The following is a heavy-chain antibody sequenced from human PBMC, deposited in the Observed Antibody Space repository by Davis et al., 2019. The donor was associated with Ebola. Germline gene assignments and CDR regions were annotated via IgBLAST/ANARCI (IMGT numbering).Heavy chain of an antibody. Sequence: GESLKISCAASKFTLSSYWMSWVRQAPGKGLEWVATIENDGSKKYYMDSVKGRFTISRDNAKNSLYLQMNSLRAEDTAVYYCAREMGIAVSWGQGTLVTVSS. CDR1: KFTLSSYW. D-gene: IGHD6-19*01. J-gene: IGHJ4*02. V-gene: IGHV3-7*03. CDR2: IENDGSKK. CDR3: AREMGIAVS.